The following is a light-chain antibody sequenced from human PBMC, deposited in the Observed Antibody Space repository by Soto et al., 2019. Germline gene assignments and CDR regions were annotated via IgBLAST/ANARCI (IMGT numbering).Light chain of an antibody. CDR3: QQYDRSPPYT. J-gene: IGKJ2*01. CDR2: GAS. V-gene: IGKV3-15*01. CDR1: QSIGDT. Sequence: EIVMTQSPATLSVSPGGRATLSCRASQSIGDTLAWYQQKPGQAPRLLIYGASSRVTGFPARFSGSGSGTDFTLTISRLEPEDFAVYYCQQYDRSPPYTFGQGTKVDIK.